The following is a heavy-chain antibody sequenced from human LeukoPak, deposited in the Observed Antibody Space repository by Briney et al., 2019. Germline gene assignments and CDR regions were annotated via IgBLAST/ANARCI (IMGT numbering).Heavy chain of an antibody. CDR2: IRSKAYGGTT. V-gene: IGHV3-49*04. CDR1: GFTFGDYA. J-gene: IGHJ6*03. CDR3: TRAFLDLVVIITYYMDV. D-gene: IGHD3-3*01. Sequence: GGSLRLSCTASGFTFGDYAMSWVRQAPGKGLEWVGFIRSKAYGGTTEYAASVKGRFTISRDDSKSIAYLQMNSLKTEDTAVYYCTRAFLDLVVIITYYMDVWGKGTTVTVSS.